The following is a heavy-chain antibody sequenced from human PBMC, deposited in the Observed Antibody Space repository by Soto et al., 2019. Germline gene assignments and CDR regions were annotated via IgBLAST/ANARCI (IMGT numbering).Heavy chain of an antibody. Sequence: QITLKESGPTLVKPTQTLTLTCTFSGFSLSTNGVGVGWTRQPPGKALEWLALFYWDDGKRYRPSLKSRLTIPKDTSKNQVVLTTTNMDPVDTGTYYCAYRTSSGYYFNYWGQGTLVTVSS. J-gene: IGHJ4*02. CDR2: FYWDDGK. D-gene: IGHD3-22*01. CDR3: AYRTSSGYYFNY. V-gene: IGHV2-5*02. CDR1: GFSLSTNGVG.